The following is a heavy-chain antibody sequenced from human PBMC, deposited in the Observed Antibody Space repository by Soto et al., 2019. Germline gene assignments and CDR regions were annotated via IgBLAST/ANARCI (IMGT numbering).Heavy chain of an antibody. CDR2: INPGDSES. V-gene: IGHV5-51*01. J-gene: IGHJ4*02. Sequence: PGASLKISCKGSAYRFGNYWMGGVRQMPGKGLESMATINPGDSESRYSPSFQGQVTISVDKSVSTAYLQWSSQKASDTAMYYCASSHYYCAAGCGQETLVAVSS. D-gene: IGHD3-10*01. CDR1: AYRFGNYW. CDR3: ASSHYYCAAG.